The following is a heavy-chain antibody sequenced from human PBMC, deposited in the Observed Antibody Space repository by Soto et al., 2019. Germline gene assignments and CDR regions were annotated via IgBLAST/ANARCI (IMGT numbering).Heavy chain of an antibody. CDR2: IYYRGTT. CDR3: ANTPSTRSVAAFDI. Sequence: SETLSLTCTVSGDSISSSSYYWGWIRQPPGKGLEWIGSIYYRGTTYYNPSLKSRVTISVDTSKNQFSLKLNSVTAADTAVYYCANTPSTRSVAAFDIWGQGTMIT. V-gene: IGHV4-39*01. J-gene: IGHJ3*02. CDR1: GDSISSSSYY.